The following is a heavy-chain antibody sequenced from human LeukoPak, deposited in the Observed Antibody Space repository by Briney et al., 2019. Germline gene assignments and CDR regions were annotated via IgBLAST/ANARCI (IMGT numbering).Heavy chain of an antibody. J-gene: IGHJ6*03. Sequence: GGSLRLSCAACGFTFSHYTIGWVRQAPGKGLERVASITSSSSHIYYADSAKGRFTISRDNAKNEVYLQMNSLRGEDTAIYYCARVTMGATVTTFHYYCMDVWGVGTAATVSS. CDR1: GFTFSHYT. D-gene: IGHD4-11*01. CDR2: ITSSSSHI. V-gene: IGHV3-21*01. CDR3: ARVTMGATVTTFHYYCMDV.